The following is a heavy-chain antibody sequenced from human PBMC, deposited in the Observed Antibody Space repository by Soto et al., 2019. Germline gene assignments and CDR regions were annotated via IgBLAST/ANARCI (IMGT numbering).Heavy chain of an antibody. J-gene: IGHJ5*02. CDR3: ARGQRFSDWFDP. Sequence: QVHLQESGPGLVKPSETLSLTCTVSGGAISTYYWTWIRQPAGKGLEWIGRIYSSGSTKYNPSLQSRVTMSLDTSNNQFSLRLTSVTAADTAVYYCARGQRFSDWFDPWGQGTLVTVFS. V-gene: IGHV4-4*07. CDR2: IYSSGST. D-gene: IGHD3-3*01. CDR1: GGAISTYY.